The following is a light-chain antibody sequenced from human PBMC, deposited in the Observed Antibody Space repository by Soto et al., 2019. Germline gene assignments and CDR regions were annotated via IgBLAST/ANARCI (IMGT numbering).Light chain of an antibody. J-gene: IGLJ1*01. Sequence: QSVLTQPPSVSAAPGQKVTISCSGSSSNIGGNSVSWYQQLPGTAPKLLIYDDNKRPSGIPDRFSGSKSGNAASLTISGLQAEDETDYYCFLYTSSGTYVFGTGTKVTVL. CDR2: DDN. V-gene: IGLV1-51*01. CDR1: SSNIGGNS. CDR3: FLYTSSGTYV.